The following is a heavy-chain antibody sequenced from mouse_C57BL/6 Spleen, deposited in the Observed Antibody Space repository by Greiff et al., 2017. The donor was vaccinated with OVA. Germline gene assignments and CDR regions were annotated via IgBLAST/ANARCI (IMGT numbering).Heavy chain of an antibody. V-gene: IGHV1-54*01. D-gene: IGHD2-5*01. CDR1: GYAFTNYL. CDR3: ARDYYSNYGYFDV. J-gene: IGHJ1*03. Sequence: QVQLKESGAELVRPGTSVKVSCKASGYAFTNYLIEWVKQRPGQGLEWIGVINPGSGGTNYNEKFKGKATLTADKSSSTAYMQLSSLTSEDSAVYFCARDYYSNYGYFDVWGTGTTVTVSS. CDR2: INPGSGGT.